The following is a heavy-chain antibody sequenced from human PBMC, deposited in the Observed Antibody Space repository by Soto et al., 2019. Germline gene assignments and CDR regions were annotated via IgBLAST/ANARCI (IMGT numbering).Heavy chain of an antibody. CDR1: GGSFSSGGYY. CDR2: IYYTGTT. D-gene: IGHD1-26*01. V-gene: IGHV4-31*03. CDR3: ARAISVGHFDC. J-gene: IGHJ4*02. Sequence: QVQLQESGPGLVKPSQTLSLTCTVSGGSFSSGGYYWSWIRQYPGKGLEWIGYIYYTGTTYYSPSLKSRVTMSAVTSKNQFSLMLISVTAADTAVYYCARAISVGHFDCWGQGALVTVSS.